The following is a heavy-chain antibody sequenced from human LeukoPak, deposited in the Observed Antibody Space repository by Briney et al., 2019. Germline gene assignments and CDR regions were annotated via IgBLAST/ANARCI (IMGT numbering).Heavy chain of an antibody. D-gene: IGHD6-19*01. CDR1: GGSISSGSYY. V-gene: IGHV4-61*02. CDR3: ASFSSGWTYFDY. CDR2: IYTSGST. Sequence: SETLSLTCTVSGGSISSGSYYWSWIRQPAVKGLEWIGRIYTSGSTNYNPSLKSRVTISVDTSKNQFSLKLSSVTAADTAVYYCASFSSGWTYFDYWGQGTLVTVSS. J-gene: IGHJ4*02.